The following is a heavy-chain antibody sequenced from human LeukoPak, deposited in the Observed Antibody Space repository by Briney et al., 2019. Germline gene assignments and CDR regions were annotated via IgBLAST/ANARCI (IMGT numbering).Heavy chain of an antibody. Sequence: KTGGSLRLSCAASGFTFSDYYMSWIRQAPGKGLEWVSYISSSGSTIYYADSVKGRFTISRDNAKNSLYLQMNSLRAEDTAVYYCARVLLPVVVIIRGYMDVWGKGTTVTISS. V-gene: IGHV3-11*01. D-gene: IGHD3-22*01. CDR3: ARVLLPVVVIIRGYMDV. CDR1: GFTFSDYY. J-gene: IGHJ6*03. CDR2: ISSSGSTI.